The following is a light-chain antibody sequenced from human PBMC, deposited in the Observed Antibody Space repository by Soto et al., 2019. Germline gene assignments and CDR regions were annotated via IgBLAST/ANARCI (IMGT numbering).Light chain of an antibody. CDR1: QSISSW. V-gene: IGKV1-5*01. Sequence: DIQMTPSPSTLSASVGDRVTITCRASQSISSWLAWYQQKPGKAPKLLIYDASSLESGVPSRFSGSGSGTEFTLTISSLQPDDFATYYCQQYNSYSPLFGQGTKVDIK. CDR2: DAS. CDR3: QQYNSYSPL. J-gene: IGKJ1*01.